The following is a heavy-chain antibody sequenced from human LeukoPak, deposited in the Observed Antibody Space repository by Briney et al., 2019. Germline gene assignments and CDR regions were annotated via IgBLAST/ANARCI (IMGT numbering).Heavy chain of an antibody. V-gene: IGHV3-23*01. CDR3: AKTQRDCSSTSCSRYFGMDV. CDR1: GFTFSSYA. J-gene: IGHJ6*02. D-gene: IGHD2-2*01. CDR2: ISGSSDST. Sequence: GGSLRLSCAASGFTFSSYALTWVRQAPGKGLEWVSAISGSSDSTLFADPVKGRFTISRDNSKNTLYLQMNSLRAEDTAVYYCAKTQRDCSSTSCSRYFGMDVWGQGTTVTVSS.